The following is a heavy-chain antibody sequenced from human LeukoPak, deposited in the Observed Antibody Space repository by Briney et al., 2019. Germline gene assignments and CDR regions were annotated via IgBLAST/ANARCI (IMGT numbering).Heavy chain of an antibody. J-gene: IGHJ4*02. Sequence: GGSLRLSCAASGFSFSTYWMCWVRQAPGQRLEWLANIKQDGSVEQYVDSVKGRFTISRDNAKNSLYLQMNSLRAEDTAVYYCATTSRRITSDNWGQGALVTVSS. CDR3: ATTSRRITSDN. D-gene: IGHD1-14*01. CDR1: GFSFSTYW. V-gene: IGHV3-7*02. CDR2: IKQDGSVE.